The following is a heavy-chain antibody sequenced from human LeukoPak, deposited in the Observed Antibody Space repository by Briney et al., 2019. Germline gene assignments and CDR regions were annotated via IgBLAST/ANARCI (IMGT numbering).Heavy chain of an antibody. CDR2: ISSSSNYV. Sequence: YPGGSLRLSCAASGFTFSSYTMNWVRQAPGKGLEWVSSISSSSNYVYYADSVKGRFTISRDNAKNSLYLHMNSLRAEDTAVYYCARDRYGDFSHDYWGQGTLVTVSS. V-gene: IGHV3-21*01. CDR1: GFTFSSYT. D-gene: IGHD4-17*01. CDR3: ARDRYGDFSHDY. J-gene: IGHJ4*02.